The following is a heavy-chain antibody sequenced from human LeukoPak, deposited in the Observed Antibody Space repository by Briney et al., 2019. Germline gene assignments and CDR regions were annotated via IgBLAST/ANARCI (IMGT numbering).Heavy chain of an antibody. V-gene: IGHV1-69*04. D-gene: IGHD3-10*01. CDR3: ARGSGSYYYYYMDV. J-gene: IGHJ6*03. Sequence: GASVKVSCKASGGTFSSYAISWVRQAPGQGLEWMGRIIPILGIANYAQKFQGRVTITADKSTSTAYMELSSLRSEDTAVYYCARGSGSYYYYYMDVWGKGTTVTVSS. CDR2: IIPILGIA. CDR1: GGTFSSYA.